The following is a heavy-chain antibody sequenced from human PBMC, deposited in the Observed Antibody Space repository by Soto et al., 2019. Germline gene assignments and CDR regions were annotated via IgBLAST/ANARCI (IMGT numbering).Heavy chain of an antibody. CDR2: IIPIFGTA. J-gene: IGHJ4*02. Sequence: VQLLESGGGLVQPGGSLRLSCAASGFTFSSYAMSWVRQAPGQGLEWMGGIIPIFGTANYAQKFQGRVTITADKSTSTAYMELSSLRSEDTAVYYCARERDSDGYFNPYFDYWGQGTLVTVSS. CDR3: ARERDSDGYFNPYFDY. CDR1: GFTFSSYA. V-gene: IGHV1-69*06. D-gene: IGHD5-12*01.